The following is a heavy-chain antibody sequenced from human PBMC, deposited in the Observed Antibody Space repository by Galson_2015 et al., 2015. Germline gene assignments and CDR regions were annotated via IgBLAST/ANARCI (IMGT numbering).Heavy chain of an antibody. CDR3: ARGWSGYYRLDY. CDR1: GFSLRTRGVG. Sequence: PALVKPTQTLTLTCTFSGFSLRTRGVGVGWIRQPPGKALEWLALIYWDDDKRYSPSLKSRLTITKDTSKNQVVLIMTNMDPVDTATYYCARGWSGYYRLDYWGQGTLVTVSS. V-gene: IGHV2-5*02. D-gene: IGHD3-3*01. J-gene: IGHJ4*02. CDR2: IYWDDDK.